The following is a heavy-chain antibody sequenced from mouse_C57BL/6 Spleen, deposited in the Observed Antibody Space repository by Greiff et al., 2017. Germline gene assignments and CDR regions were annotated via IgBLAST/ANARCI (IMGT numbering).Heavy chain of an antibody. CDR1: GYSITSGYY. CDR3: ARGGGNYGAY. V-gene: IGHV3-6*01. D-gene: IGHD2-1*01. Sequence: EVQLVESGPGLVKPSQSLSLTCSVTGYSITSGYYWNWIRQFPGNKLEWMGYISYDGSTNYNPSLKNRITITRDTSKNQFFLKLKSVTTEDTATYYCARGGGNYGAYWGQGTLVTVSA. J-gene: IGHJ3*01. CDR2: ISYDGST.